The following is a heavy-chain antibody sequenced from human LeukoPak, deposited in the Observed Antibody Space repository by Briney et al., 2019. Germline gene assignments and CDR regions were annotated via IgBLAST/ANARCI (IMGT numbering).Heavy chain of an antibody. J-gene: IGHJ4*02. CDR3: ARVDYGDASFDY. CDR1: GYTFTDYY. CDR2: IIPNSGDT. D-gene: IGHD4-17*01. V-gene: IGHV1-2*02. Sequence: ASVKVSCKASGYTFTDYYMHWVRQAPGQGLEWMGWIIPNSGDTNYAQKFQGRVTMTRDTSINTAYMELSRLTSDDTAVYYCARVDYGDASFDYWGQGTLVTVSS.